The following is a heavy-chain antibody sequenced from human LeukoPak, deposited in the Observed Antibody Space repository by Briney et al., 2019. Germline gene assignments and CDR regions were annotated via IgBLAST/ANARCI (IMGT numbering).Heavy chain of an antibody. CDR1: GFTVSNNY. CDR2: INSDGIST. J-gene: IGHJ4*02. V-gene: IGHV3-74*01. Sequence: PGGSLRLSCAASGFTVSNNYMRWVRQAPGKGLVWVSRINSDGISTSYADSVKGRFTISRDNAKNTLYLQMNSLRAEDTAVYYCAKGGATVIDYWGQGTLVTVSS. D-gene: IGHD4-17*01. CDR3: AKGGATVIDY.